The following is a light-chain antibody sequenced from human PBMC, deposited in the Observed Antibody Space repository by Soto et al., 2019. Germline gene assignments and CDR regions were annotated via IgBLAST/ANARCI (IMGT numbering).Light chain of an antibody. J-gene: IGLJ3*02. V-gene: IGLV2-14*01. CDR2: EVS. CDR3: ASFTTTNIWV. CDR1: SSDVGGYKY. Sequence: QSALTQPASVSGSPGQSITISCTGTSSDVGGYKYVSWYQQHPDKAPKLIIFEVSNRPSGISSRFSGSKSGNTASLTISGLQAEDEADYYCASFTTTNIWVFGGGTKLTVL.